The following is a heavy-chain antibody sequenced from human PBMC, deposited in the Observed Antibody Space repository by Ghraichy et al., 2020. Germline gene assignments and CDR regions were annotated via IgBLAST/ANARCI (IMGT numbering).Heavy chain of an antibody. D-gene: IGHD6-19*01. CDR1: GYTLTELS. J-gene: IGHJ4*02. Sequence: ASVKVSCKVSGYTLTELSMHWVRQAPGKGLEWMGGFDPEDGETVYAQKFQGRVTMTEDTSTDTVYMELRSLRSEDTAVYYCATDTYSSAWVLEYWGQGTLVTVSS. CDR2: FDPEDGET. CDR3: ATDTYSSAWVLEY. V-gene: IGHV1-24*01.